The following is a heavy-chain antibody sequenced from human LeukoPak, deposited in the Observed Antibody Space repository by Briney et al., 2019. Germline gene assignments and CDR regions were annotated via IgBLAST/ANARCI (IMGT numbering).Heavy chain of an antibody. CDR1: GFTFSSYN. Sequence: GGSLRLSCAAPGFTFSSYNMNWVRQAPGKGLEWVSFISSSSSYIYYADSVKGRFTISRDNAKKSLYLQMNSLRAEDTAVYYCARGIAARWELLGALDIWGQGTMVTVSS. J-gene: IGHJ3*02. CDR2: ISSSSSYI. D-gene: IGHD3-10*01. CDR3: ARGIAARWELLGALDI. V-gene: IGHV3-21*01.